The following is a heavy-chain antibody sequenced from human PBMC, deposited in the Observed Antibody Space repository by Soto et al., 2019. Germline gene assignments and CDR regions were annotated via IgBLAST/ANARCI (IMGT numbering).Heavy chain of an antibody. J-gene: IGHJ4*02. D-gene: IGHD3-10*01. Sequence: QVQLVQSGAEVKMPGSSVKVSCTASGGTFTSYTFSWVRQVPGQGPEWMGRIIPILRMADFAQKFQGSVTIHADEATSTFYLKLSSPRSADPAVYYCATSYGSGSAHFDYWGQGTLVTVS. CDR3: ATSYGSGSAHFDY. CDR2: IIPILRMA. V-gene: IGHV1-69*02. CDR1: GGTFTSYT.